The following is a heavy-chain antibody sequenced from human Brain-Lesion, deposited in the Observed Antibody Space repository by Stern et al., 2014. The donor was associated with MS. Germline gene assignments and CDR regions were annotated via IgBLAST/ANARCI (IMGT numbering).Heavy chain of an antibody. J-gene: IGHJ4*02. CDR1: GGSISRSTYY. CDR2: IYYSGTT. D-gene: IGHD5-24*01. V-gene: IGHV4-39*01. CDR3: ARLTGIIDS. Sequence: QLQLQESGPGLVKPSETLSLTCTVSGGSISRSTYYWGWIRQPPGKGLEWIGNIYYSGTTYYDPSLKSRVTIPVHAATTQSPLKLNSVTAADTAVYYCARLTGIIDSWGQGTLVAVSS.